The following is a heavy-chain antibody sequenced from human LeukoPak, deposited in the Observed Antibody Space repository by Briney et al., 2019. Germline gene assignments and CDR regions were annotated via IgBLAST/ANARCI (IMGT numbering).Heavy chain of an antibody. CDR3: AKGGLGASLDY. D-gene: IGHD3-16*01. CDR2: ISPGGTDT. Sequence: PGGSLRLSCAASGFTFSTYAMSWVRQAPGKGLEWVSAISPGGTDTYYADSVKGQFTISRDNSKNTLYLQMNSLRAEDTAVYYCAKGGLGASLDYWGQGTLVTVSS. J-gene: IGHJ4*02. CDR1: GFTFSTYA. V-gene: IGHV3-23*01.